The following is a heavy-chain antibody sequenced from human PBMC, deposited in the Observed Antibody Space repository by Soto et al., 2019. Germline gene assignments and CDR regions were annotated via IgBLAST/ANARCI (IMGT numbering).Heavy chain of an antibody. J-gene: IGHJ4*02. Sequence: GGSLRLSCAASGFTFSRYWLTWVRQAPGKGLEWVANIKEDGSEIYYVDSVKGRFTTSRDNAKNSLYLQMNSLRAEDTAVYYCARVVSGRDYGDSIDCSGRGTLVTVSS. CDR1: GFTFSRYW. D-gene: IGHD4-17*01. CDR2: IKEDGSEI. CDR3: ARVVSGRDYGDSIDC. V-gene: IGHV3-7*03.